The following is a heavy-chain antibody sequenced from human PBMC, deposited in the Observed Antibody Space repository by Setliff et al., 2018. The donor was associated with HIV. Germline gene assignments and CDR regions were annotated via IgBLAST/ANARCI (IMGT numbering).Heavy chain of an antibody. CDR3: ARVVKGYNWNYFDY. V-gene: IGHV4-4*02. Sequence: SETLSLTCAVSGASISDTIWWSWVRQSPGKGLEWIGEMFHSGTTHYNPSLKSRVTLSLDKSRNQISLKMSSVTAADTAVYYCARVVKGYNWNYFDYWGQGTLVTVSS. D-gene: IGHD1-20*01. CDR2: MFHSGTT. CDR1: GASISDTIW. J-gene: IGHJ4*02.